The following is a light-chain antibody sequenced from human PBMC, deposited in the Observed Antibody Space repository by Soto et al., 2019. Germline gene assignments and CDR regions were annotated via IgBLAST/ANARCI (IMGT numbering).Light chain of an antibody. CDR1: QSVGRNY. J-gene: IGKJ4*01. CDR2: GAS. CDR3: QQYASSPLT. V-gene: IGKV3-20*01. Sequence: EIVLTQSPGTLSLSPGERATLSCRASQSVGRNYLAWYQQKPGQAPRLLIYGASSRATGIPDTFSGSGSGTEFTLTISRLEPEDFAVYYCQQYASSPLTFGGGTKVEIK.